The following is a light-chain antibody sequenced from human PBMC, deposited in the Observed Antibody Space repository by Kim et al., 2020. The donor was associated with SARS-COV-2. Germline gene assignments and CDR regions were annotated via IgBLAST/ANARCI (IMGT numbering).Light chain of an antibody. CDR1: SSYVGSYNR. Sequence: GQAVTSSCTGTSSYVGSYNRVSWYQQPPGTAPKLMIYEVSNRPSGVPDRFSGSKSGNTASLTISGLQAEDEADYYCSSYTSSSTLVFGGGTKLTVL. CDR3: SSYTSSSTLV. V-gene: IGLV2-18*02. CDR2: EVS. J-gene: IGLJ2*01.